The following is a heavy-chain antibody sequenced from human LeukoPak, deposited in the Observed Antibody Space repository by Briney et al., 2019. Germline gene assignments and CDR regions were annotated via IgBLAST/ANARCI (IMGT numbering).Heavy chain of an antibody. CDR3: ARGNYWNY. CDR1: GYTFTSYG. D-gene: IGHD3-3*01. CDR2: ISTYNNST. V-gene: IGHV1-18*01. Sequence: ASVKVSCKASGYTFTSYGISWVRQAPGQGLEWMGWISTYNNSTNYAQKVQGRVTMTTDTSTNTAYMELRSLRSDDTAIYYCARGNYWNYWGQGTLVTVSS. J-gene: IGHJ4*02.